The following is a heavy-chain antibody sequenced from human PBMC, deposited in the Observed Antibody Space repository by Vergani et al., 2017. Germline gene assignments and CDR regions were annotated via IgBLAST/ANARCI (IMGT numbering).Heavy chain of an antibody. J-gene: IGHJ2*01. Sequence: QMQLQESGPGLVKASETLSLTCTVSGDSIISRSYYWGWIRQPPGKGLVWIGSIYNSGNGDPSSSLKSRVTISADTSKNQFSLRLTSVTAADTAVYYCASGKYYSDSTSHFRGRYFDVWGRGTLVTVPS. CDR2: IYNSGNG. CDR3: ASGKYYSDSTSHFRGRYFDV. D-gene: IGHD3-16*01. CDR1: GDSIISRSYY. V-gene: IGHV4-39*01.